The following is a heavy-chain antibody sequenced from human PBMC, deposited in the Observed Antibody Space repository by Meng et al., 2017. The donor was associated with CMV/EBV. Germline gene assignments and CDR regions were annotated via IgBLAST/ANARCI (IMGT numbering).Heavy chain of an antibody. CDR3: ARVGRTSCYDY. CDR2: IYYSGST. Sequence: QVQLQQSGPGMVKPSQTLSLPCTVAGGSISSGDYYWSWIRQPPGKGLEWIGYIYYSGSTYYNPSLKSRVTISVDTSKNQFSLKLSSVTAADTAVYYCARVGRTSCYDYWGQGTLVTVSS. D-gene: IGHD2-2*01. V-gene: IGHV4-30-4*08. CDR1: GGSISSGDYY. J-gene: IGHJ4*02.